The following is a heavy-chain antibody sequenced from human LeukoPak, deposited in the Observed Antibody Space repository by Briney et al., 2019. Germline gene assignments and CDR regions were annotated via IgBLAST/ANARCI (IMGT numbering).Heavy chain of an antibody. V-gene: IGHV3-7*01. Sequence: QPGGSLRLSCAASGFTFSSYWMSWVRQAPGKGLEGVANIKQDGSEKCYVDSVKGRFTISRDNAKNSLYLQMNSLRAEDTAVYYCARGGGGHYYDSSGYYYFGYFQHWGQGTLVTVSS. CDR3: ARGGGGHYYDSSGYYYFGYFQH. D-gene: IGHD3-22*01. CDR2: IKQDGSEK. J-gene: IGHJ1*01. CDR1: GFTFSSYW.